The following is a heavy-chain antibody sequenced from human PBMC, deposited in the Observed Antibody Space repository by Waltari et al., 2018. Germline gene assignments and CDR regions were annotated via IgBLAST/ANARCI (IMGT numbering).Heavy chain of an antibody. Sequence: QVQLVESGGGVVQPGRSLRLSCAASGFTFRCYAMHWVRQAPDKGLEWLAIIWYDGSKKYYADSVKGRFTISKDNSNNTLYLQMNSLRAEDTAVYYCARTGNGHSSGWYSGDYWGQGTLVTVSS. D-gene: IGHD6-19*01. CDR3: ARTGNGHSSGWYSGDY. CDR2: IWYDGSKK. V-gene: IGHV3-33*01. CDR1: GFTFRCYA. J-gene: IGHJ4*02.